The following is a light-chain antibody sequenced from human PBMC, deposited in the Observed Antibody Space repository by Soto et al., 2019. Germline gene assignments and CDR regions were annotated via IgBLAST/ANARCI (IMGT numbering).Light chain of an antibody. CDR2: SAS. CDR1: QGFSTW. CDR3: QQANSFPRT. V-gene: IGKV1-12*01. Sequence: DIQMTQSPSSVSASVGDRVTITCRASQGFSTWLAWYRRKPGRAPELLIYSASSLHSGVPSRSSGSGSRTDFTLTISTLQPENYATYYCQQANSFPRTFGGGTDVEIK. J-gene: IGKJ4*01.